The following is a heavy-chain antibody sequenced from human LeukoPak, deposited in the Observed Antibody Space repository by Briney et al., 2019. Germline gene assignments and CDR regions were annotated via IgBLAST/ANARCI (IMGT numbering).Heavy chain of an antibody. D-gene: IGHD1-1*01. CDR1: GGSVSSGSYY. V-gene: IGHV4-61*01. CDR3: ARVRSAGYDYYYGMDV. CDR2: IDYSGST. J-gene: IGHJ6*02. Sequence: SETLSLTCTVSGGSVSSGSYYWNWIRQPPGKGLEWIGCIDYSGSTYYNPSLKSRVTISVDTSENQFSLKLRSVTAADTAVYYCARVRSAGYDYYYGMDVWGQGTTVTVSS.